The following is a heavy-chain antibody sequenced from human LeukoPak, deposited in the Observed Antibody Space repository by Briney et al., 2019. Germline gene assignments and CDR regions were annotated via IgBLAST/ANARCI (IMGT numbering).Heavy chain of an antibody. CDR2: ISAYNGNT. V-gene: IGHV1-18*01. J-gene: IGHJ6*03. D-gene: IGHD5-18*01. Sequence: ASVKVSCKASGGTFSSYAISWVRQAPGQGLEWMGWISAYNGNTNYAQKLQGRVTMTTDTSTSTAYMELRSLRSDDTAVYYCAREKGYSYGLKYYYYYYMDVWGKGTTVTVSS. CDR3: AREKGYSYGLKYYYYYYMDV. CDR1: GGTFSSYA.